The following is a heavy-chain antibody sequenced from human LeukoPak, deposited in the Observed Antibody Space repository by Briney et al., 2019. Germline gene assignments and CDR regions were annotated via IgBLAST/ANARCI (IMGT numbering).Heavy chain of an antibody. CDR2: IYSGGST. D-gene: IGHD2-15*01. CDR1: GFTVSSNY. CDR3: ARVWRCSGGSCLDY. V-gene: IGHV3-53*01. Sequence: GGSLRLSCAASGFTVSSNYMSWVRQAPGKGLEWVSVIYSGGSTYYADSVKGRFTISRDNSKNTLYLQMNSLRAEDTAVYYCARVWRCSGGSCLDYWGQGTLVTVSS. J-gene: IGHJ4*02.